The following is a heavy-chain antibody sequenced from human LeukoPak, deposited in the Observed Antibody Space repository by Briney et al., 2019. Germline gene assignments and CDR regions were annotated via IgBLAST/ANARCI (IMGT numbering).Heavy chain of an antibody. CDR1: GGTFTSYA. D-gene: IGHD2-15*01. CDR2: IIPIFGTA. Sequence: GASVKVSCKASGGTFTSYAISWVRQAPGQGLEWMGGIIPIFGTANYAQKFQGRVTITTDESTSTAYMELSSLRSEDTAVYYCARGHSFLFDIWGQGTMVTVSS. CDR3: ARGHSFLFDI. V-gene: IGHV1-69*05. J-gene: IGHJ3*02.